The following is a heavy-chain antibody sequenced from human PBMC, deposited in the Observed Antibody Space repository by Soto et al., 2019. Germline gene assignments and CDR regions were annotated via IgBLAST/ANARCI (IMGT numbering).Heavy chain of an antibody. V-gene: IGHV3-23*01. J-gene: IGHJ4*02. CDR1: GFTFRTYA. CDR2: LFGNGGGI. CDR3: AKDRQPDGLWPFDH. D-gene: IGHD2-8*01. Sequence: GGSLRLSCAASGFTFRTYAMSWVRQAPGKGLEWVSGLFGNGGGISYADSVKGRFTISRDNSNNMLYLQMRSLRVEDTAVYYCAKDRQPDGLWPFDHWGQGTLVTVSS.